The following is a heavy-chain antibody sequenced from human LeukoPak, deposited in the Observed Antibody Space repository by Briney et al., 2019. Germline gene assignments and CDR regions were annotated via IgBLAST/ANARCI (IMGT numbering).Heavy chain of an antibody. CDR3: ARTSLSGTYYYDSSGAFDI. CDR2: IYTSGSI. Sequence: PSETLSLTCTVSGGSISSGSYYWSWIRQPAGKGLEWIGRIYTSGSINYNPSLKSRVTISVDTSKNQFSLKLSSVTAADTAVYYCARTSLSGTYYYDSSGAFDIWGQGTMVTVSS. CDR1: GGSISSGSYY. D-gene: IGHD3-22*01. J-gene: IGHJ3*02. V-gene: IGHV4-61*02.